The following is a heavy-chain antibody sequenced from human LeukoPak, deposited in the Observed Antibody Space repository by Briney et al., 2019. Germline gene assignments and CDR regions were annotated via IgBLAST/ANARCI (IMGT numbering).Heavy chain of an antibody. D-gene: IGHD6-25*01. Sequence: PGGSLRLSCAASGFTFSSYAMHWVRQAPGKGLEWVAVISYDGSNKYYADSVKGRFTISRDNSKNTLYLQMNSLRAEDTAVYYCAREERPDAFDIWGQGTMVTVSS. J-gene: IGHJ3*02. V-gene: IGHV3-30-3*01. CDR2: ISYDGSNK. CDR1: GFTFSSYA. CDR3: AREERPDAFDI.